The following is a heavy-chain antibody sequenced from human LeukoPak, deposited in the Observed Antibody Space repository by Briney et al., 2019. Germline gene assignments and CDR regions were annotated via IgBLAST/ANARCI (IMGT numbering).Heavy chain of an antibody. CDR1: GFTFGSHA. V-gene: IGHV3-23*01. D-gene: IGHD5-18*01. CDR2: IFGSGGSP. CDR3: GKTTVGYSSGQKPAWPVDY. Sequence: PGGSLRLSCEASGFTFGSHAMYWVRQAPGKGLEWVAGIFGSGGSPHYADSVKGRFTISRDNSRNTVYLQIISLRAEDTAVYYCGKTTVGYSSGQKPAWPVDYWGQGTLVTVSS. J-gene: IGHJ4*02.